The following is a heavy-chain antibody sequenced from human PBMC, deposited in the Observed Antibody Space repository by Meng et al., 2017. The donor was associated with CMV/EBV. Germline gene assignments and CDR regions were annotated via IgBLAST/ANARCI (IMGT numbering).Heavy chain of an antibody. Sequence: SGPTLMKPTQTLTLTCTFSGFSLTTTGMRVCWIRQSPGKALEWLARIDWDDDKFYSTSLKTRLTISKDTSKNQVVLTVTNMAPVDTATYYCARLVQASGYFDYWGQGAPVTVSS. V-gene: IGHV2-70D*14. CDR2: IDWDDDK. J-gene: IGHJ4*02. CDR3: ARLVQASGYFDY. CDR1: GFSLTTTGMR. D-gene: IGHD2-8*02.